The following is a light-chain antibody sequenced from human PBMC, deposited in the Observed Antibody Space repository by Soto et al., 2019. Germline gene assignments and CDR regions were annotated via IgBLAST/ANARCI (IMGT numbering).Light chain of an antibody. J-gene: IGLJ1*01. CDR1: SSDTAGYNY. CDR2: EVS. V-gene: IGLV2-14*01. Sequence: QSALTQPASVSGSPGQSITISCTGTSSDTAGYNYVSWYQQHPGKAPKLMIYEVSNRPSGVSNRFSGSPSGNTASLTISGLQAEDEANYYCSSYTTSNTPLYVFGTGTKVTVL. CDR3: SSYTTSNTPLYV.